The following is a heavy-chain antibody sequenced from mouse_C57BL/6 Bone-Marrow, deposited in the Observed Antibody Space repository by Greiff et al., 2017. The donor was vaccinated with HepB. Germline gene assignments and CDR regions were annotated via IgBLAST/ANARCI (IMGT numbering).Heavy chain of an antibody. Sequence: VKLQESGAELARPGASVKLSCKASGYTFTSYGISWVKQSTGQGLEWIGEIYPRSGNTYYNEKFKGKATLTADKSSSTAYMELRSLTSEDSAVYFCARLRDYPFDYWGQGTTLTVSS. J-gene: IGHJ2*01. CDR1: GYTFTSYG. D-gene: IGHD2-4*01. CDR3: ARLRDYPFDY. V-gene: IGHV1-81*01. CDR2: IYPRSGNT.